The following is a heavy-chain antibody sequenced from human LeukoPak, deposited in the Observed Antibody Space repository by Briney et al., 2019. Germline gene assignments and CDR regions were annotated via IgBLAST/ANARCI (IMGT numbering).Heavy chain of an antibody. D-gene: IGHD2-2*02. V-gene: IGHV1-2*02. J-gene: IGHJ4*02. CDR1: GYTFTGYY. CDR3: ARVGYCSSTSCYNFDY. CDR2: INPNSGGT. Sequence: GASVKVSCKASGYTFTGYYMHRVRQAPGQGLEWMGWINPNSGGTNYAQKFQGGVTMTRDTSISTAYMELSRLRSDDTAVYYCARVGYCSSTSCYNFDYWGQGTLVTVSS.